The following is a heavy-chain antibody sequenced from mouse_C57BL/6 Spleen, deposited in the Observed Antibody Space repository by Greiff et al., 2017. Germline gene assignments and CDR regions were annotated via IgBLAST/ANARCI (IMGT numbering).Heavy chain of an antibody. D-gene: IGHD2-3*01. J-gene: IGHJ2*01. CDR1: GYTFTSYW. CDR2: IDPSNSST. V-gene: IGHV1-50*01. Sequence: QVQLQQPGAELVKPGASVKLSCKASGYTFTSYWMQWVKQRPGQGLEWIGEIDPSNSSTNYNQKFKGKATLTVDTSSSTAYMQRSSLTSEDSAVYYCARARWSLYYDYWGQGTTLTVSS. CDR3: ARARWSLYYDY.